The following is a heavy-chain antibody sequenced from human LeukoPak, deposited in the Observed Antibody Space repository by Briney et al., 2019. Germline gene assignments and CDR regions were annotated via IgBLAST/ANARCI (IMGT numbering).Heavy chain of an antibody. Sequence: SQTLSLTCTVSGGSISSGGYYWSWIRQPPGKGLEWIGYIYHSGSTYYNPSLKSRVTISVDRSKNQFSLKLSSVTAADTAVYYCAREPDVVPAAWGWFDPWGQGTLVTVSS. V-gene: IGHV4-30-2*01. J-gene: IGHJ5*02. CDR3: AREPDVVPAAWGWFDP. CDR1: GGSISSGGYY. D-gene: IGHD2-2*01. CDR2: IYHSGST.